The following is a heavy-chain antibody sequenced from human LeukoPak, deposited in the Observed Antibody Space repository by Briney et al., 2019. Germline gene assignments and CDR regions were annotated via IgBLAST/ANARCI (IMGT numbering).Heavy chain of an antibody. D-gene: IGHD2-2*02. V-gene: IGHV1-8*01. CDR3: ARDAEGAAISVNYWFDP. CDR2: MNPNNGNT. CDR1: GFTFTSYD. J-gene: IGHJ5*02. Sequence: ASVKVSCKASGFTFTSYDINWVRQASGQGLEWMGWMNPNNGNTGYAQKFQGRVTMTRDTSISTAYLELTGLRSEDTAVYYCARDAEGAAISVNYWFDPWGQGTLVTVSS.